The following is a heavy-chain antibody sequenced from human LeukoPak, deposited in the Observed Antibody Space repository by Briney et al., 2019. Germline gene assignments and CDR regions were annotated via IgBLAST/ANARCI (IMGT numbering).Heavy chain of an antibody. Sequence: GGSLRLSCAASGFTFRSYAMSWVRQAPGKGLEWVSAISGSGGSTYHADSVKGRFTISRDNSKNTLYLQMHSLRAEDTALYYCAKAEYSCATTTCFLEDYWGQGTLVAVSS. CDR3: AKAEYSCATTTCFLEDY. CDR1: GFTFRSYA. D-gene: IGHD2-2*01. V-gene: IGHV3-23*01. J-gene: IGHJ4*02. CDR2: ISGSGGST.